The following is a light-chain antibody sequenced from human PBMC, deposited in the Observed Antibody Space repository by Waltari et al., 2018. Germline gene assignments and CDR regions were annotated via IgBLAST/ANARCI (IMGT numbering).Light chain of an antibody. CDR1: SHLHSNRYNY. J-gene: IGKJ3*01. V-gene: IGKV2-28*01. CDR2: LGS. Sequence: SHLHSNRYNYLHWYLQKPGQSAQLLSSLGSSPASGVPERFSGSASGTDFNLKISRVEAEDVGVYYCVQTLQIGFTFGPGTKVDI. CDR3: VQTLQIGFT.